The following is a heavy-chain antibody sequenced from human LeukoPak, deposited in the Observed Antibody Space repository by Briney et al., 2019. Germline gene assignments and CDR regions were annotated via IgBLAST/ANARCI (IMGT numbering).Heavy chain of an antibody. Sequence: GSVKVSCKASGYTVTSYDINWVRQATGQGLEWMGWMNPNSGNTGYAQKFQGRVTMTRNTSISTAYMELSSLRSEDTAVYYCARSSVAEPFDYWGQGTLVTVSS. J-gene: IGHJ4*02. D-gene: IGHD6-19*01. CDR2: MNPNSGNT. CDR1: GYTVTSYD. V-gene: IGHV1-8*01. CDR3: ARSSVAEPFDY.